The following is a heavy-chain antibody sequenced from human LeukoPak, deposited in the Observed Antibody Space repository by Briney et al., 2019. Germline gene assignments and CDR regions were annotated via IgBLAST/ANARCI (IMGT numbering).Heavy chain of an antibody. J-gene: IGHJ4*02. CDR1: GGSISSSNYY. V-gene: IGHV4-39*07. Sequence: SETLSLTCTVSGGSISSSNYYWGWTRQPPGKGLEWIGEINHSGSTNYNPSLKSRVTISVDTSKNQFSLKLSSVTAADTAVYYCARVTRIAAAGFDYWGQGTLVTVSS. CDR2: INHSGST. CDR3: ARVTRIAAAGFDY. D-gene: IGHD6-13*01.